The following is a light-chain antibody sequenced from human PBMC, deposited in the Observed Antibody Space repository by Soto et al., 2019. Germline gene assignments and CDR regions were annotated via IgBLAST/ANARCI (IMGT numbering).Light chain of an antibody. J-gene: IGKJ1*01. Sequence: EIVLTQSPGTLSLSPGERGTLSCRASQSVSSSFLAWYQQKPGQAPRLLIYGASSRATGIPDRFRGSGSGTDFNLTISRLEPEDFAVYYCQQYGSSPTTFGRGTKVEIK. V-gene: IGKV3-20*01. CDR3: QQYGSSPTT. CDR1: QSVSSSF. CDR2: GAS.